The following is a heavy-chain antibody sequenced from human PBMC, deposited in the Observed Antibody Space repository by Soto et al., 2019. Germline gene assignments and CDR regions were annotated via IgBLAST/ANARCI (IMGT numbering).Heavy chain of an antibody. CDR3: ARQYSSSWYYRVNYYYYYGMDV. CDR2: IYPGDSDP. CDR1: GYSFTNYW. J-gene: IGHJ6*02. D-gene: IGHD6-13*01. V-gene: IGHV5-51*01. Sequence: GESLKISCKASGYSFTNYWIAWMRQMPGKGLEWMGIIYPGDSDPRYSPSFQGQVTISADKSISTAYLQWSSLKASDTAMYYCARQYSSSWYYRVNYYYYYGMDVWGQGTTVTVSS.